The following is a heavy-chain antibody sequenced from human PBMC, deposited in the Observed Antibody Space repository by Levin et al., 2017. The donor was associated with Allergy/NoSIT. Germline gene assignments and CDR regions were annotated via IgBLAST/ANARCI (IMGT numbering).Heavy chain of an antibody. D-gene: IGHD6-19*01. CDR3: ARAYSSGWSLPFDD. Sequence: GESLKISCSASXXXSRTVTVPWVHKVHGKGLEWVAVMSYDGSNKYYADSVKGRFTISRDNSKNTLYLQMNSLRAEDTALYYCARAYSSGWSLPFDDWGQGALVTVSS. CDR2: MSYDGSNK. V-gene: IGHV3-30-3*01. J-gene: IGHJ4*02. CDR1: XXXSRTVT.